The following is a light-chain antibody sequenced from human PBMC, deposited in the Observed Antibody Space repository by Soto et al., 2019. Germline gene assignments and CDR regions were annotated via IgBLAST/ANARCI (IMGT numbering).Light chain of an antibody. CDR1: SPDFG. Sequence: QSALTQPASVSGSPGQSITISCSGISPDFGVSWYQHFPGKAPKLLIFEVSNRPSGVSTRFSGSKSGNMAFLTISGLQNEDEGLYHCSSYSSTTTLFGGGTKVTVL. J-gene: IGLJ2*01. CDR3: SSYSSTTTL. CDR2: EVS. V-gene: IGLV2-14*01.